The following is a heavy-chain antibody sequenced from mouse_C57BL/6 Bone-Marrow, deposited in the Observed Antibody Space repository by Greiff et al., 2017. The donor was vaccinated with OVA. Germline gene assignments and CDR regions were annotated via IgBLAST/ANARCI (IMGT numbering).Heavy chain of an antibody. Sequence: QVQLQQPGAELVKPGASVKLSCKAFGYTFTSYWMHWVKQRPGRGLEWIGRIDPNSGGTKYNEKFKSKATLTVDKPSSTAYMQLSSLTSEDSAVYYCARSRTTVVECAMDYWGQGTSVTVSS. CDR2: IDPNSGGT. J-gene: IGHJ4*01. D-gene: IGHD1-1*01. CDR1: GYTFTSYW. CDR3: ARSRTTVVECAMDY. V-gene: IGHV1-72*01.